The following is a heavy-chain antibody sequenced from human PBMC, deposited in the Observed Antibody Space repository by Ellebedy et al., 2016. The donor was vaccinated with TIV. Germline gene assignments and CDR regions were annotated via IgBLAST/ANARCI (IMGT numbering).Heavy chain of an antibody. V-gene: IGHV1-46*01. J-gene: IGHJ6*02. CDR2: INPSGGRT. CDR1: GYTFIGYY. Sequence: AASVKVSCKASGYTFIGYYMHWVRQAPGQGLEWMGIINPSGGRTNYAQKFQGRVTMTRDTSTTTVYMEVSSLRSEDTATYYCAREREQWLPDYVNYGMDVWGQGTPVTVSS. CDR3: AREREQWLPDYVNYGMDV. D-gene: IGHD6-19*01.